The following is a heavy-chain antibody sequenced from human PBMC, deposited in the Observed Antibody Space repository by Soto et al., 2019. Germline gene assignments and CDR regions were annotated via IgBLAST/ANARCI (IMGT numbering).Heavy chain of an antibody. V-gene: IGHV3-66*01. Sequence: HPGGSLRLSCAASGFTVSSNYMSWVRQAPGKGLEWVSVIYSGGSTYYADSVKGRFTISRDNSKNTLYLQMNSLRAEDTAVYYCARAPGPSPYYYYGMDVWGQGTKVTVSS. CDR3: ARAPGPSPYYYYGMDV. CDR1: GFTVSSNY. CDR2: IYSGGST. J-gene: IGHJ6*02.